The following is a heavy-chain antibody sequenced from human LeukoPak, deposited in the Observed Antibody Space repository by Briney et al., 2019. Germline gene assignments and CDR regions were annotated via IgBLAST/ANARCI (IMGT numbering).Heavy chain of an antibody. V-gene: IGHV1-2*02. D-gene: IGHD3-10*01. CDR3: ARVVRGVIITSYFDY. CDR2: INPNSGGT. Sequence: GASVKVSCKASGYTFTGYYMHWVRLAPGQGLEWMGWINPNSGGTNYAQKFQGRVTMTRDTSISTAYMELSRLRPDDTAVYYCARVVRGVIITSYFDYWGQGTLVTVSS. J-gene: IGHJ4*02. CDR1: GYTFTGYY.